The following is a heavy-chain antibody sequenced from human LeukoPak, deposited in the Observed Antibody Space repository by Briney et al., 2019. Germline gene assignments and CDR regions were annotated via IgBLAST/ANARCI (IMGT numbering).Heavy chain of an antibody. V-gene: IGHV1-2*02. CDR3: ARGGLVPAAMPRSMYLFDP. D-gene: IGHD2-2*01. CDR2: INPNSGGT. J-gene: IGHJ5*02. Sequence: ASVKVSCKASGYTFTGYYMHWVRQAPGQGLEWMGWINPNSGGTNYAQKFQGRVTMTRDTSISTAYMELSRLRPDDTAVYYCARGGLVPAAMPRSMYLFDPWGQGTLVTVSS. CDR1: GYTFTGYY.